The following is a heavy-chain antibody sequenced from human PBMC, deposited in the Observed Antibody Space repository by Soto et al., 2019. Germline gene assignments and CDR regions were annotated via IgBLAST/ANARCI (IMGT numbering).Heavy chain of an antibody. Sequence: GGSLRLSCAASGFTFSSYAMSWVRQAPGKGLEWVSAISGSGGSTYYVDSVKGRFTISRDNSKNTLYLQMNSLRAEDTAVYYCAKPRSIAAAPRWFDPWGQGTLVTVSS. CDR3: AKPRSIAAAPRWFDP. J-gene: IGHJ5*02. D-gene: IGHD6-13*01. CDR1: GFTFSSYA. V-gene: IGHV3-23*01. CDR2: ISGSGGST.